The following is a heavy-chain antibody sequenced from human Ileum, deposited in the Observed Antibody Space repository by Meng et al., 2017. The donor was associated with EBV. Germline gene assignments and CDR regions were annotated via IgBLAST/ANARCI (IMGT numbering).Heavy chain of an antibody. CDR3: ARASYGSGSPLGESWFDP. V-gene: IGHV4-31*03. CDR2: IHSSGST. CDR1: GGSISSGGYY. Sequence: QVELRGSGPGLVKPAKTLSLTCTVSGGSISSGGYYWSWIRPHPGKGLEWIGYIHSSGSTYYNPSLRSRLTISVDTSKNQFSLKLSSVTAADTAVYYCARASYGSGSPLGESWFDPWGQGTLVTVSS. J-gene: IGHJ5*02. D-gene: IGHD3-10*01.